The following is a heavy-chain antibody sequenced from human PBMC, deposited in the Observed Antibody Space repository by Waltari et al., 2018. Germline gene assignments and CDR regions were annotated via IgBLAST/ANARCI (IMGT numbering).Heavy chain of an antibody. D-gene: IGHD1-26*01. CDR3: ARSSGSYSMDV. CDR1: GYTCSSYA. Sequence: QDQLVQSGAAVTKPGAAVKVSCQASGYTCSSYAMQWVRQDPGQRLEWMGWSNTGNGYTKSSQEFQGRVTITRDTSASTAYMELSSLRSEDTAVYYCARSSGSYSMDVWGQGTTVTVAS. V-gene: IGHV1-3*02. J-gene: IGHJ6*03. CDR2: SNTGNGYT.